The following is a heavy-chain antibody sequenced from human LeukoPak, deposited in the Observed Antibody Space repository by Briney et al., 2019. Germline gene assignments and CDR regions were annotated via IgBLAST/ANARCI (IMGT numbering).Heavy chain of an antibody. CDR2: IWYDGSNK. J-gene: IGHJ5*02. CDR1: GFTFSSYG. D-gene: IGHD3/OR15-3a*01. CDR3: ARDYDFWGNNWFDP. Sequence: PAKSLRLSCAASGFTFSSYGMHWVRQAPGKGLEWVAVIWYDGSNKYYADSVKGRFTISRDNSKNTLYLQMNSLRAEDTAVYYCARDYDFWGNNWFDPWGQGTLVTVSS. V-gene: IGHV3-33*01.